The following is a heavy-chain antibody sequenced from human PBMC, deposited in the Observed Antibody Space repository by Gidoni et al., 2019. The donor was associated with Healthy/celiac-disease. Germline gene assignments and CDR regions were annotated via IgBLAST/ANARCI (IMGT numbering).Heavy chain of an antibody. CDR1: GFPLSNARMG. CDR2: TFSNDEK. Sequence: QVTLKESGPVLVKPTETLTLTCTVSGFPLSNARMGVSWIRQPPEKALEWLARTFSNDEKSYSTAQKSRLTISKDTSKSQVVLTMTNMDPVDTATYYCARILGYGDYEGDWFDPWGQGTLVTVSS. CDR3: ARILGYGDYEGDWFDP. J-gene: IGHJ5*02. D-gene: IGHD4-17*01. V-gene: IGHV2-26*01.